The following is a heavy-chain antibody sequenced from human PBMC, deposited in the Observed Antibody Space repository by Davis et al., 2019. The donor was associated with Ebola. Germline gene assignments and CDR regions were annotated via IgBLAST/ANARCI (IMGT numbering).Heavy chain of an antibody. J-gene: IGHJ6*03. CDR1: GFTFSSYG. CDR3: AKDGGQYIYGGHYIDV. CDR2: ISYDGSNK. V-gene: IGHV3-30*18. D-gene: IGHD5-18*01. Sequence: GESLKISCAASGFTFSSYGMHWVRQAPGKGMEWVAVISYDGSNKYYADSVKGRVTIPRDNSKNTMFLQMNSLRAEDTAVYFCAKDGGQYIYGGHYIDVWGKGTTVTVSS.